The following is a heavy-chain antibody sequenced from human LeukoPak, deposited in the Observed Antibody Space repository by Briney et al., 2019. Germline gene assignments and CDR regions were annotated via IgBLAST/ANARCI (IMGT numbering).Heavy chain of an antibody. V-gene: IGHV3-23*01. CDR1: GFTFISYA. J-gene: IGHJ4*02. CDR3: AKDLVTGSLDY. Sequence: GGTLRLSCAASGFTFISYAMSWVRQAPGKGLEWVSSISGSGGSTYYADSVKGRFTISRANSENTLYVQMNSLRAEDTAVYYCAKDLVTGSLDYWGQGTLVTVSS. CDR2: ISGSGGST. D-gene: IGHD3-10*01.